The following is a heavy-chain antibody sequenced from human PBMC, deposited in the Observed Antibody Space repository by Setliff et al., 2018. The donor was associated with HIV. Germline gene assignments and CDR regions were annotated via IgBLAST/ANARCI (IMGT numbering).Heavy chain of an antibody. CDR3: ARRPPYWGFDF. D-gene: IGHD3-16*01. V-gene: IGHV4-38-2*01. Sequence: SETLSLTCDVSGYSISSGYYWGWIRQPPGRGLEWIANIYHNGNTHYNPSVKSRVTISVDTSKNQFSLKLRSVTAADTAVYYCARRPPYWGFDFWGQGTLVTVSS. J-gene: IGHJ4*02. CDR2: IYHNGNT. CDR1: GYSISSGYY.